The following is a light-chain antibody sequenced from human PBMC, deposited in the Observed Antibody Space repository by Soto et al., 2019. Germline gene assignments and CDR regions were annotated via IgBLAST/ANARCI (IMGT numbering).Light chain of an antibody. CDR1: SGHSNYV. CDR2: LNSDGSH. CDR3: QTWDTGIRV. V-gene: IGLV4-69*01. J-gene: IGLJ2*01. Sequence: QPVLTQSPSASASLGASVKLTCTLSSGHSNYVIAWHQQQPEKGPRYLMKLNSDGSHSKGDGIPDRFSGSSSGAERYLTISSLQSEDEADYYCQTWDTGIRVFGGGTQVTVL.